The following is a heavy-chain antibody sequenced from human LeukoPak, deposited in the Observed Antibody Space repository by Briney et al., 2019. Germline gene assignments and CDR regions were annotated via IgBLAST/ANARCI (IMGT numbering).Heavy chain of an antibody. J-gene: IGHJ4*02. CDR2: ISGSSGGI. D-gene: IGHD1-7*01. Sequence: GGSLRLSCAASGFTFANYPMGWVRQAPGKGLEWVSVISGSSGGIKYADSVRGRFTISRDNSKATLSLQMNSLSAEDTAVYYCAKDERNWNYNLASQTYDWGQGTLVTVSS. CDR3: AKDERNWNYNLASQTYD. V-gene: IGHV3-23*01. CDR1: GFTFANYP.